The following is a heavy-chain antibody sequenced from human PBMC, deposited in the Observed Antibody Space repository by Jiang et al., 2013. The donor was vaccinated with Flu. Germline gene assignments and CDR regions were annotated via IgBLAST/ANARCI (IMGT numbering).Heavy chain of an antibody. CDR3: ARHLGYCSSTSCYPWFDP. J-gene: IGHJ5*02. D-gene: IGHD2-2*01. V-gene: IGHV4-59*08. Sequence: WIGYIYYSGSTNYNPPSKSRVTISVDTSKNQFSLKLSSVTAAGTAVYYCARHLGYCSSTSCYPWFDPWGQGTLVTVSS. CDR2: IYYSGST.